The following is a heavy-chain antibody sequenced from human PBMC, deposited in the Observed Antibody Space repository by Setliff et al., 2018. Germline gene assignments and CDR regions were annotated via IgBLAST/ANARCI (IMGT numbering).Heavy chain of an antibody. Sequence: SETLSLTCTVSGGPISSGDYYWSWIRQPPGKGLEWIGYIYYSGSTYYNPSLKSRVTISVDTSKNQFSLKLSSVTAADTAVYYCARTYGYYLPEPSYYFDYWGQGTLVTVSS. D-gene: IGHD3-3*01. CDR3: ARTYGYYLPEPSYYFDY. J-gene: IGHJ4*02. CDR1: GGPISSGDYY. CDR2: IYYSGST. V-gene: IGHV4-30-4*08.